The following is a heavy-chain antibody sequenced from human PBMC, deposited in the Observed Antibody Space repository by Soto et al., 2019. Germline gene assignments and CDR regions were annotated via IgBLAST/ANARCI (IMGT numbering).Heavy chain of an antibody. V-gene: IGHV6-1*01. D-gene: IGHD2-2*01. CDR3: ARVPVGYCSSTSCYYYYYGMGV. CDR2: TYYRSKWYN. CDR1: GDSVSSNSAA. Sequence: SQTLSLTCAICGDSVSSNSAAWNWIRQSPSRGLEWLGRTYYRSKWYNDYAVSVKSRITINPDTSKNQFSLQLNSVTPEDTAVYYCARVPVGYCSSTSCYYYYYGMGVWGQGTTVTVSS. J-gene: IGHJ6*02.